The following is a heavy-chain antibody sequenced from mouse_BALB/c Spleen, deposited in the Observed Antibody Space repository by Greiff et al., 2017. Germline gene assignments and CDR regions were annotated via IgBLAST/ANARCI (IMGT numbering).Heavy chain of an antibody. CDR2: IWGDGST. J-gene: IGHJ4*01. V-gene: IGHV2-6-7*01. Sequence: VQVVESGPDLVAPSQSLSITCTVSGFSLTGYGVNWVRQPPGKGLEWLGMIWGDGSTDYNSALKSRLSISKDNSKSQVFLKMNSLQTDDTARYYCARDFYYYGSSYAMDYWGQGTSVTVSS. CDR3: ARDFYYYGSSYAMDY. CDR1: GFSLTGYG. D-gene: IGHD1-1*01.